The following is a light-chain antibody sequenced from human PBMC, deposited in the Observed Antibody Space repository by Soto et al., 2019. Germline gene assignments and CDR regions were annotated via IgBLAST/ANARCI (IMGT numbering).Light chain of an antibody. V-gene: IGKV3-15*01. CDR1: QSVGSD. J-gene: IGKJ2*01. Sequence: EIVMTQSPATLSVSPGERATLSCRASQSVGSDLAWYQQRPGQAARLVIFGASTRAAGIPARFSGSGSGTEFTLTISSLQSEDRAVYYCQQYNNWPPYTFGQGTKLEIK. CDR3: QQYNNWPPYT. CDR2: GAS.